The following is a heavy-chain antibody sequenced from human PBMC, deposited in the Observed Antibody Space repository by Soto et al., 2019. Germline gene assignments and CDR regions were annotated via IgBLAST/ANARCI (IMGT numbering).Heavy chain of an antibody. CDR1: GYFFSSDYF. V-gene: IGHV4-38-2*01. J-gene: IGHJ4*02. Sequence: ETLSLTCAVSGYFFSSDYFWGWIRQPPGKGLEWIGSIYQSGSTYYNPSLKSRVSTSVDTSKNQFSLKLSSVTAADTAVYYCARAAYGSSTLFDSWGRGALVTVSS. D-gene: IGHD6-13*01. CDR2: IYQSGST. CDR3: ARAAYGSSTLFDS.